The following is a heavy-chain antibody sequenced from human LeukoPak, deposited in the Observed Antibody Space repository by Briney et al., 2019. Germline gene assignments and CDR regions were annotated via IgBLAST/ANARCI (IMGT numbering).Heavy chain of an antibody. CDR2: ISNFGDMI. CDR3: AKDATAVVGTVYMDV. J-gene: IGHJ6*03. Sequence: GGSLRLSCAASGFTFSNYEMNWVRQAPGKWLEWISHISNFGDMIHYADSVEGRFTISRDNAKNSLYLQMDSLRAEDTAVYYCAKDATAVVGTVYMDVWGKGTTVTISS. V-gene: IGHV3-48*03. D-gene: IGHD6-13*01. CDR1: GFTFSNYE.